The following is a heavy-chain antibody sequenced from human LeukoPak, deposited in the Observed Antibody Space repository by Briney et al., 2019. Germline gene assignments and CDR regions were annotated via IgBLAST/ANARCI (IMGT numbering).Heavy chain of an antibody. CDR1: GYTLTELS. CDR2: FDPEDGET. J-gene: IGHJ4*02. CDR3: ATGATVVTPGDFDY. D-gene: IGHD4-23*01. Sequence: ASVKVSCKVSGYTLTELSMHWVRQAPGKGLEWMGGFDPEDGETIYAQKFQDRVTMTEDTSTDTAYMELSSLRSEDTAVYYCATGATVVTPGDFDYWGQGTLVTVSS. V-gene: IGHV1-24*01.